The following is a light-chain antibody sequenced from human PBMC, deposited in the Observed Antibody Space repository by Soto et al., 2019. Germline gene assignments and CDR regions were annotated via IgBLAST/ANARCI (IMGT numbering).Light chain of an antibody. CDR2: DAS. CDR3: QQYHNWPIT. V-gene: IGKV1-5*01. CDR1: QSISSW. J-gene: IGKJ5*01. Sequence: DIKMTQSPSTLSASVGDRVTITCRASQSISSWLAWYQQKPGKAPKLLIYDASSLESGVPSRFSGSGSGTEFTLTISSLQPEDFAVYSCQQYHNWPITFGQGTRLEIK.